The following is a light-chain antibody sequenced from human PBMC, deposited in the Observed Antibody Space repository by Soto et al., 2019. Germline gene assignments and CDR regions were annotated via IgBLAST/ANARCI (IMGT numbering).Light chain of an antibody. V-gene: IGLV1-47*01. J-gene: IGLJ2*01. CDR2: RDN. CDR3: ATWDDSLGGPV. CDR1: SSNIGRNY. Sequence: QSVLTQTPSVSGTPGQRVNISCSGSSSNIGRNYVYWYHQFPGTAPQLLIYRDNERPSGVPDRFSGSKSGTSASLAISGLRSGDGADYHCATWDDSLGGPVFGGGTKVTVL.